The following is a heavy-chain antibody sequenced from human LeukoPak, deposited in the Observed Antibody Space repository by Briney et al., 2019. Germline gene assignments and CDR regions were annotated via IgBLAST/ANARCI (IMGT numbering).Heavy chain of an antibody. V-gene: IGHV4-59*01. CDR2: IYDSGGT. CDR1: GGSISSYY. D-gene: IGHD5-24*01. Sequence: SATLSLTCPVSGGSISSYYGSWIRQPPRKGLEWLGYIYDSGGTNYHPSLKARVPLSVDMPKTHFSLKLTSLNQTATPVYYFAREVLGMATITPRAFDIWGQGTVVTVSS. J-gene: IGHJ3*02. CDR3: AREVLGMATITPRAFDI.